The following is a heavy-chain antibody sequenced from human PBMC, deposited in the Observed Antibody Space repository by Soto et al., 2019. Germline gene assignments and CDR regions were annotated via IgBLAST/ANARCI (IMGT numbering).Heavy chain of an antibody. CDR2: INQSGST. CDR3: VRGAYYDILAS. D-gene: IGHD3-9*01. V-gene: IGHV4-34*01. CDR1: GASFSGYY. Sequence: PSETLSLTCGVQGASFSGYYWSWIRQTPGKGLEWIGEINQSGSTNYNPSLKSRVTISADTSKNQLSLKLNSVTAADTAVYYGVRGAYYDILASWGQGTRVTVSS. J-gene: IGHJ5*02.